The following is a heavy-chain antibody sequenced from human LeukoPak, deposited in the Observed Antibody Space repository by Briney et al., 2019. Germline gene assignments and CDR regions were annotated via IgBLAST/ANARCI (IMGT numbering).Heavy chain of an antibody. CDR3: ERDPDQDAFDI. D-gene: IGHD1-14*01. Sequence: RGSLRLSCAASGFTFSDYYMSWVRQAPGKGLEWVSYISSSGSTIYYADSVKGRFTISRDNAKDSLYLQMNSLRAEDTASYHCERDPDQDAFDIWGQGTMVTVSS. J-gene: IGHJ3*02. CDR2: ISSSGSTI. CDR1: GFTFSDYY. V-gene: IGHV3-11*01.